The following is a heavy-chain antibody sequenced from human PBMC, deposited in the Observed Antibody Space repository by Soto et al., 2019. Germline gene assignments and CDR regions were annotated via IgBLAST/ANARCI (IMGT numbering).Heavy chain of an antibody. V-gene: IGHV3-33*01. CDR3: ARGPILVVAATLDY. Sequence: ESGGGVVQPGRSLRLSCAASGFTFSSYGMHWVRQAPGKGLEWVAVIWYDGSNKYYADSVKGRFTISRDNSKNTLYLQMNSLRAEDTAVYYCARGPILVVAATLDYWGQGTLVTVSS. CDR2: IWYDGSNK. D-gene: IGHD2-15*01. J-gene: IGHJ4*02. CDR1: GFTFSSYG.